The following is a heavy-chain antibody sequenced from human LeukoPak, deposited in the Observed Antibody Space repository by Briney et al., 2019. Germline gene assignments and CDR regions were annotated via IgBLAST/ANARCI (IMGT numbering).Heavy chain of an antibody. J-gene: IGHJ4*02. V-gene: IGHV3-66*01. CDR1: GFTVSSNY. D-gene: IGHD6-19*01. Sequence: GGSLRLSCAASGFTVSSNYMSWVRQAPGKGLEWVSVIYSGGSTYYADSVKGRFTISRDNSKNTLYLQMNSLRAEDTAVYYCARGLRGSGWSLFDYWGQGTLVTVSS. CDR2: IYSGGST. CDR3: ARGLRGSGWSLFDY.